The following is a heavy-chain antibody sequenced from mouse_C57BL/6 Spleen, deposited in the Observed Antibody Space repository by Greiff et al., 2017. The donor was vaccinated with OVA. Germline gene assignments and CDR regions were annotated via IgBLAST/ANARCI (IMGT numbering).Heavy chain of an antibody. J-gene: IGHJ1*03. D-gene: IGHD1-1*01. V-gene: IGHV7-1*01. CDR2: SRNKANDYTT. CDR3: ARAADYYGSSYGYFDV. Sequence: EVQWVESGGGLVQSGRSLRLSCATSGFTFSDFYMEWVRQAPGKGLEWIAASRNKANDYTTEYSASVKGRFIVSRDTSQSILYLQMNALRAEDTAIYYCARAADYYGSSYGYFDVWGTVTTVTVSS. CDR1: GFTFSDFY.